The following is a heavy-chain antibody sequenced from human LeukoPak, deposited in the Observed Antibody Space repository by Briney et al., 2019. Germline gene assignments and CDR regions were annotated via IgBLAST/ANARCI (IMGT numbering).Heavy chain of an antibody. CDR1: GFNFIDYS. Sequence: SGGSLRLSCAASGFNFIDYSMNWVRQAPGKGLEWISYIGISSGNTKYADSVKGRFTISRDNAKNSLYLQMSSLRAEDTALYYCTRRAARWQFDLWGRGTLLTVSS. D-gene: IGHD5-24*01. CDR3: TRRAARWQFDL. V-gene: IGHV3-48*04. CDR2: IGISSGNT. J-gene: IGHJ2*01.